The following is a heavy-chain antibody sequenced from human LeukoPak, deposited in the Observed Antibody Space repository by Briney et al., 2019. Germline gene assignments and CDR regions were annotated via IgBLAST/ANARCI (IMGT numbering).Heavy chain of an antibody. Sequence: PGGSLRLSCAASGFTFSSYEMNWVRLAPGKGLEWVSYISSSGSTIYYADSVKGRFTISRDNAKNSLYLQMNSLRAEGTAVYYCASGGKRTTYYFDYWGQGTLVTVSS. CDR2: ISSSGSTI. J-gene: IGHJ4*02. D-gene: IGHD2-2*01. V-gene: IGHV3-48*03. CDR1: GFTFSSYE. CDR3: ASGGKRTTYYFDY.